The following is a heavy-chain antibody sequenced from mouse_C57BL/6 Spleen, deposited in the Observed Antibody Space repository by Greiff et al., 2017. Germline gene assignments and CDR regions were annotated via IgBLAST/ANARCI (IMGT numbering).Heavy chain of an antibody. CDR1: GYTFTSYT. J-gene: IGHJ4*01. V-gene: IGHV1-4*01. D-gene: IGHD2-5*01. CDR3: ARTGVSNYLYAMDH. Sequence: VPLQQSGAELARPGASVKMSCKASGYTFTSYTMHWVKQRPGQGLEWIGYITPSSGYTKYNQKFKDTATLTADKSSSTAYMQLSSLTSEDSAVYYCARTGVSNYLYAMDHWGQGTSVTVSS. CDR2: ITPSSGYT.